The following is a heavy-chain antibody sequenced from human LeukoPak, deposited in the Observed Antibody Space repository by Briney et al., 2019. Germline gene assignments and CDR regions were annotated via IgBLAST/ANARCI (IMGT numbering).Heavy chain of an antibody. D-gene: IGHD3-10*01. CDR2: INYSGITV. Sequence: GGSLRLSCAASGFTFSIYEINWVLQAPGKGLEWLSCINYSGITVYYADSVRGRFTVSRDNAKNSLYLQMNSLRAEDTAVYYCARGGYFEKDYYYYGMDVWGKGTTVTVSS. J-gene: IGHJ6*04. CDR3: ARGGYFEKDYYYYGMDV. CDR1: GFTFSIYE. V-gene: IGHV3-48*03.